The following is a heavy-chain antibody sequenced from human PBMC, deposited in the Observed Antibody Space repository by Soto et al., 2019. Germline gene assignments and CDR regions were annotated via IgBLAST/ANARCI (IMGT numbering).Heavy chain of an antibody. CDR2: IVVGSGNT. CDR3: AAYQFIGGISNWFAR. D-gene: IGHD3-16*02. V-gene: IGHV1-58*01. Sequence: ASVKVSCKASGFTFTSSAVQWVRQARGQRLEWIGWIVVGSGNTNYAQKFQERVTITRDMSTSTAYMELSSLRSEDTAVYYCAAYQFIGGISNWFARWGKGTLVPVSS. CDR1: GFTFTSSA. J-gene: IGHJ5*02.